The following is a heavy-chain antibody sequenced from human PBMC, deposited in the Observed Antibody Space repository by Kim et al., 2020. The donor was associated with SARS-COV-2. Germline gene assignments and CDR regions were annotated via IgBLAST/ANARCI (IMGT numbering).Heavy chain of an antibody. Sequence: SETLSLTCTVSGGSISSSSHYWGWIRQPPGKGLEWIGSIYYSGSTYYNPSLKSRVTISVDTSKNQFSLKLSSVTAADTAVYYCIPISGAHGWTRYGMDVWGQGTTVTVSS. CDR2: IYYSGST. D-gene: IGHD1-26*01. V-gene: IGHV4-39*01. CDR3: IPISGAHGWTRYGMDV. CDR1: GGSISSSSHY. J-gene: IGHJ6*02.